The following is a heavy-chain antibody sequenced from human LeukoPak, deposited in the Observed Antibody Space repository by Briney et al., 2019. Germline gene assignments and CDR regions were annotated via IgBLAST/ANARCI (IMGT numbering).Heavy chain of an antibody. CDR1: GGTFSNYA. J-gene: IGHJ4*02. Sequence: SVKVSCKASGGTFSNYAISWVRQAPGQGLEWMGGIIPIFGTANYAQKFQGRITITADESTSTAYMELSSLRSEDTAVYYCARGALQYMIVVVHPGGDYWGQGTLVTVSS. CDR2: IIPIFGTA. D-gene: IGHD3-22*01. V-gene: IGHV1-69*13. CDR3: ARGALQYMIVVVHPGGDY.